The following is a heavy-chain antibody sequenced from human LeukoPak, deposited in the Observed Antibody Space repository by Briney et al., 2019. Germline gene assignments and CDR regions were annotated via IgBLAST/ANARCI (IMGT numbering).Heavy chain of an antibody. V-gene: IGHV4-4*02. CDR3: ARDPPRHYYDSSGYYPSFDY. D-gene: IGHD3-22*01. J-gene: IGHJ4*02. CDR1: GGSISSSNW. Sequence: SETLSLTCAVSGGSISSSNWWSWVRQPPGKGLEWIGEIYHSGSTNHNPSLKSRVTISVDTSKNQFSLKLSSVTAADTAVYYCARDPPRHYYDSSGYYPSFDYWGQGTLVTVSS. CDR2: IYHSGST.